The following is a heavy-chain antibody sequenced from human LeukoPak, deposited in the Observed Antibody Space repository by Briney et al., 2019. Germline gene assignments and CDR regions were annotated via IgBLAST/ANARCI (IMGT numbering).Heavy chain of an antibody. J-gene: IGHJ4*02. V-gene: IGHV4-59*01. CDR3: ARTTVVTKFDY. CDR1: GGSLSSYY. Sequence: SETLSLTCTVSGGSLSSYYWSWIRQPPGKGLEWIGYIYYSGSTNYNPSLKSRVTISVDTSKNQFSLKLSSVTAADTAVYYCARTTVVTKFDYWGQGTLVTVSS. D-gene: IGHD4-23*01. CDR2: IYYSGST.